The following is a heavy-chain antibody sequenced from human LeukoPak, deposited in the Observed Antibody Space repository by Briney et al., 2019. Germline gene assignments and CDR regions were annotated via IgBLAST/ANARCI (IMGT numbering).Heavy chain of an antibody. CDR2: INHSGST. D-gene: IGHD2-21*01. Sequence: PSETLSLTCAVYGGSFSGYYWSWIRQPPGKGLEWIGEINHSGSTNYNPSLKSRVTISLDTSKNQFSLKVTSVTAADTAVYYCVRPYCGGECQSKNNWFDPWGRGTLVTVSS. J-gene: IGHJ5*02. CDR1: GGSFSGYY. V-gene: IGHV4-34*01. CDR3: VRPYCGGECQSKNNWFDP.